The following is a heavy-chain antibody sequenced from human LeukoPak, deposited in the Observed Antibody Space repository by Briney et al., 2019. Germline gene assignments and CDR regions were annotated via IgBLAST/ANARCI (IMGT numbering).Heavy chain of an antibody. D-gene: IGHD4-17*01. CDR1: GFTFSSYG. CDR2: IWYDGSNK. V-gene: IGHV3-33*01. J-gene: IGHJ4*02. CDR3: ARRDDYGDPRSFDY. Sequence: GRSLRLSCAAPGFTFSSYGMHWVRQAPGKGLEWVAVIWYDGSNKYYADSVKGRFTISRDNSKNTLYLQMNSLKTEDTAVYYCARRDDYGDPRSFDYWGQGTLVSVSS.